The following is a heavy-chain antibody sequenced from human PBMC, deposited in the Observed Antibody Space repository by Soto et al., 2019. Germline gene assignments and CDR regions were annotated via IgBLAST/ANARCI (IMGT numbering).Heavy chain of an antibody. V-gene: IGHV3-21*01. D-gene: IGHD3-22*01. CDR3: SRRYYYDSSDFRPFDI. Sequence: EVQLVESGGGLVKPGGSLRLSCAASGFTFSSYSMNWVRQAPGKGLEWVSSISSGSGYIYYADSVKGRFTISRDNDKNSLYLQMSSLRGEDTAVYYCSRRYYYDSSDFRPFDIWGQGTMVTVSS. CDR1: GFTFSSYS. J-gene: IGHJ3*02. CDR2: ISSGSGYI.